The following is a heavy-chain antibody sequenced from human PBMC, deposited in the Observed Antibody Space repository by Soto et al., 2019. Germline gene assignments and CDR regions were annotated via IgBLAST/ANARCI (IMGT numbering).Heavy chain of an antibody. CDR2: VSADGQTT. J-gene: IGHJ2*01. CDR1: GFSFSNYG. CDR3: AKEASVPSLGESWYFDL. D-gene: IGHD3-10*01. V-gene: IGHV3-23*01. Sequence: EVHLLESGGGLVQPGGSLRLSCAASGFSFSNYGMTWVRQAPGKGLEWVSSVSADGQTTYYAESVRGRFTISRDSSKGTLYLQMDSLRADDTAVYYCAKEASVPSLGESWYFDLWGRGTHVTVSS.